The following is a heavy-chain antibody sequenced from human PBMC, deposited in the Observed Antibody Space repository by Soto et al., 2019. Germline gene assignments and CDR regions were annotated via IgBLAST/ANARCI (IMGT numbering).Heavy chain of an antibody. CDR1: GYTFSGFY. CDR2: INPNSGGT. CDR3: ASAAVTGTAGLDF. D-gene: IGHD6-19*01. J-gene: IGHJ4*02. V-gene: IGHV1-2*02. Sequence: ASVKVSCKASGYTFSGFYMHWVRQAPGQGLEWMGWINPNSGGTKSAEKFQGRVTMTRDTSISTAYMELSRLTSDDTAVYYCASAAVTGTAGLDFWGQGTQVTVYS.